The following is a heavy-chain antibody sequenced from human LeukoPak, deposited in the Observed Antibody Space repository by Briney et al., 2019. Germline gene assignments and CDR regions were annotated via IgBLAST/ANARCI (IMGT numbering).Heavy chain of an antibody. CDR2: LDNNGDNT. CDR3: AKIAETSGTYGQGFDY. CDR1: GYTFTSYG. Sequence: GGTLRLSCVGSGYTFTSYGMSWVRQAPGKGLEWVSGLDNNGDNTYYADSVKGRFTISRDNSKNTLYLQMNSLRVEDTAVYYCAKIAETSGTYGQGFDYWGQGTLVTVSS. D-gene: IGHD1-26*01. V-gene: IGHV3-23*01. J-gene: IGHJ4*02.